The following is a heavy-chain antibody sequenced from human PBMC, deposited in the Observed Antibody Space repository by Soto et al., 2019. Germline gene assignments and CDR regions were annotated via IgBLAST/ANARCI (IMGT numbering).Heavy chain of an antibody. D-gene: IGHD2-15*01. CDR3: AKDMKDIYVYYYGMDV. V-gene: IGHV3-23*01. J-gene: IGHJ6*02. Sequence: ETLSLTCTVSGGSISSGDYYWSWVRQAPGKGLEWVSTISGNGGSIYYADSVKGRFTISRDNSKNTLYLQMDSLRAEDTALYYCAKDMKDIYVYYYGMDVWGQGTTVTVSS. CDR1: GGSISSGDYY. CDR2: ISGNGGSI.